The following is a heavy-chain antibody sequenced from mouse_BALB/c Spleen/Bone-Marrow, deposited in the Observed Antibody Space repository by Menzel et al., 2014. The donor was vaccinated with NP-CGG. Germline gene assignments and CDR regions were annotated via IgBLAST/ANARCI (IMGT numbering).Heavy chain of an antibody. V-gene: IGHV1-54*01. Sequence: QVQLKQSGAELVRPGTSVKVSCKASGYAFTNYLIEWVKQRPVQGLEWIGVINPGSGGANYNAKFKGKATLTADKSSSTACMQLSSLTSDDSAVYFCAREWTARAVDYWGQGTTLTVSS. J-gene: IGHJ2*01. CDR3: AREWTARAVDY. CDR1: GYAFTNYL. D-gene: IGHD3-2*01. CDR2: INPGSGGA.